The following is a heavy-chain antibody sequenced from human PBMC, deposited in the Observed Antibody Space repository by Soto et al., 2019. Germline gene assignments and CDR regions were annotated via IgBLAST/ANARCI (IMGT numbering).Heavy chain of an antibody. CDR3: ARVKGSITMVRGGPTAFDY. Sequence: KSSETLSLTCAVSGYSISSGYYWGCIRQPPGKGLEWIGSIYHSGSTYYIPSLKSRVTISVDTSKNQFSLKLSSVTAADTAVYYCARVKGSITMVRGGPTAFDYWGQGTLVTVSS. CDR1: GYSISSGYY. CDR2: IYHSGST. D-gene: IGHD3-10*01. V-gene: IGHV4-38-2*01. J-gene: IGHJ4*02.